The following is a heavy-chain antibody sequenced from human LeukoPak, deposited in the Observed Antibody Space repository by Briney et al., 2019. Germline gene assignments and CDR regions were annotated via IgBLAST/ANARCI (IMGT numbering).Heavy chain of an antibody. D-gene: IGHD3-10*01. CDR3: ARYLRSGANSDY. V-gene: IGHV1-69*06. J-gene: IGHJ4*02. CDR1: GGTFSSYT. CDR2: IIPLFGTP. Sequence: ASVKVSCKASGGTFSSYTISWVRQAPGQGLEWMGGIIPLFGTPDYAQKFQDRLTITADKSTSTAYMELSSLRSEDTAVYYCARYLRSGANSDYWGQGTLVTVSS.